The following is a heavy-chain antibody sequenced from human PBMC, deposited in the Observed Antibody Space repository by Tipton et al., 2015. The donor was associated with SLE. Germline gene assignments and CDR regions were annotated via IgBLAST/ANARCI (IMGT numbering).Heavy chain of an antibody. CDR1: GFTFSSYG. CDR2: IRYDGSNK. J-gene: IGHJ6*04. Sequence: QLVQSGGGVVQPGGSLRLSCAASGFTFSSYGMHWVRQAPGKGLEWVAFIRYDGSNKYYADSVKGRFTISRDNSKNTLYLQMNSLRAEDTAVYYCARDDCYDSSGWDVWGKGTTVTVSS. D-gene: IGHD3-22*01. V-gene: IGHV3-30*02. CDR3: ARDDCYDSSGWDV.